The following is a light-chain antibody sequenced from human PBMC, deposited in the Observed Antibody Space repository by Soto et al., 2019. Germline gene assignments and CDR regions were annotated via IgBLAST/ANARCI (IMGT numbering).Light chain of an antibody. V-gene: IGKV3-15*01. J-gene: IGKJ5*01. Sequence: EIVMTQSPSTLSASPGERATLSCRASQSVSSNLAWYQQKPGQAPRLLIYGASTRATGIPARFSGSGSGTEFTLTISSLQSEDFAVYYCQQYDQWPITFGQGTRLEIK. CDR2: GAS. CDR3: QQYDQWPIT. CDR1: QSVSSN.